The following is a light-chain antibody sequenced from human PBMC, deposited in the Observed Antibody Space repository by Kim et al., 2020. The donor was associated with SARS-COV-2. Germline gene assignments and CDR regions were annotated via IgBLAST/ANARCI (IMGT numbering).Light chain of an antibody. CDR2: GNS. V-gene: IGLV1-40*01. Sequence: VTTSCYGGSYSIGAGYDGHWYQQIPGSAPKRLIQGNSTRPSGVPDRFSASKSGTSASLDITGLQAEDEAVYYCQSYDRSLSGSVFGGGTQLTVL. CDR3: QSYDRSLSGSV. CDR1: SYSIGAGYD. J-gene: IGLJ3*02.